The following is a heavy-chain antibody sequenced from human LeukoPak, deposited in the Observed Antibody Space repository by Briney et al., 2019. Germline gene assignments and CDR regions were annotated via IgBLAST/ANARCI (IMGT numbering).Heavy chain of an antibody. CDR2: INPNSGGT. CDR1: GYTFTGYC. J-gene: IGHJ4*02. Sequence: ASVKVSCKASGYTFTGYCMHWVRQAPGQGLEWMGRINPNSGGTNYAQKFQGRVTMTRDTSISTAYMELSRLRSDDTAVYYCARGGGTTFLFYYWGQGTLVTVSS. D-gene: IGHD1-1*01. CDR3: ARGGGTTFLFYY. V-gene: IGHV1-2*06.